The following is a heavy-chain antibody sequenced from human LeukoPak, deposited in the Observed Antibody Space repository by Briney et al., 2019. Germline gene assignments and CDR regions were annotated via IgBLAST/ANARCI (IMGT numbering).Heavy chain of an antibody. Sequence: SETLSLTCAVSGGSISSSNWWSWVRQPPGKGLEWIGEIFYSGSTNYNPSLKSRIIISVDKSKNQFSLKLSSVTAADTAVYYCAKGGVDIVVVVAATEFDYWGQGTLVTVSS. V-gene: IGHV4-4*02. CDR1: GGSISSSNW. J-gene: IGHJ4*02. CDR3: AKGGVDIVVVVAATEFDY. CDR2: IFYSGST. D-gene: IGHD2-15*01.